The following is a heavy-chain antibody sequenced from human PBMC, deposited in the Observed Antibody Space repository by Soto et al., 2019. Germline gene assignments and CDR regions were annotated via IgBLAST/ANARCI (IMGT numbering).Heavy chain of an antibody. CDR1: GGSVTNSSYY. CDR3: VSQRTTVIPQAYFDF. D-gene: IGHD4-4*01. CDR2: VYYRGRS. Sequence: PSETLSLTCTVSGGSVTNSSYYWGWIRQSPGKGLEWLGSVYYRGRSYSKSSVKSRVTISVDTSKNQFSLNLNSVTASDTAVYFCVSQRTTVIPQAYFDFWGPGALVTVYS. J-gene: IGHJ4*02. V-gene: IGHV4-39*01.